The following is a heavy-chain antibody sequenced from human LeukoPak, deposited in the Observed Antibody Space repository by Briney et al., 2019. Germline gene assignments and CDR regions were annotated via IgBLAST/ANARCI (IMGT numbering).Heavy chain of an antibody. V-gene: IGHV3-11*04. D-gene: IGHD3-22*01. CDR2: ITSSGNTI. CDR3: ARANYYDISGYDY. J-gene: IGHJ4*02. Sequence: GGSLRLSCAASGFALSNNYMTWVRQAPGKGLEWVSYITSSGNTIYYADSVKGRFTISRDNAKNSLYLQMNSLRAEDTAVYYCARANYYDISGYDYWGQGTLVTVSS. CDR1: GFALSNNY.